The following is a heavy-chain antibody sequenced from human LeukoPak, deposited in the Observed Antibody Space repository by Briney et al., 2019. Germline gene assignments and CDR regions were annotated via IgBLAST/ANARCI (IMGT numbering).Heavy chain of an antibody. V-gene: IGHV1-2*02. CDR1: LYSFTGYY. CDR2: INVDSGGT. Sequence: ASVKVSCKASLYSFTGYYMHWVRLAPGQGLEWMGWINVDSGGTKYAEKFQGRVTMTRDTSISTAYMELSRLRSDDAAVYYCARDEGYYNYMDVWGKGTTVSVSS. CDR3: ARDEGYYNYMDV. J-gene: IGHJ6*03.